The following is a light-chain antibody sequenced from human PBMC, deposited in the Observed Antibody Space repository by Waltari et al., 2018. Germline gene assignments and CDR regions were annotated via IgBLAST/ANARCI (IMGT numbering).Light chain of an antibody. CDR2: RAS. V-gene: IGKV1-39*01. CDR1: QGIGTN. J-gene: IGKJ3*01. CDR3: QQGYSYPVT. Sequence: DIQMTQSPSSLSASVGDTVTITCQASQGIGTNLNWYQQKPGKVPKLLIYRASSLQSGFPSRFSGGGSGTHFTLIIGSLQPEDFATYYCQQGYSYPVTFGPGTKLDIK.